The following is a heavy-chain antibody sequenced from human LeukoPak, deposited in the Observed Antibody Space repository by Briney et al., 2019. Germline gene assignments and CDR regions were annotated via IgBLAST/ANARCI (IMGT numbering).Heavy chain of an antibody. CDR2: IKQDGSAK. CDR3: ARDNGYSSFDC. Sequence: TGGSLRLSCAASGFTFSGYWMSWVRQAPGKGLEWVANIKQDGSAKNYGDSVRDRFTISRDNAKNSLFLQMNSLRAEDTAVYYCARDNGYSSFDCWGQGTLVTVSS. J-gene: IGHJ4*02. V-gene: IGHV3-7*01. CDR1: GFTFSGYW. D-gene: IGHD5-18*01.